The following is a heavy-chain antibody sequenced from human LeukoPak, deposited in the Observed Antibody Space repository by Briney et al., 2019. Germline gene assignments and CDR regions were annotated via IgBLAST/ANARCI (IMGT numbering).Heavy chain of an antibody. J-gene: IGHJ4*02. CDR3: ARYDYNNYVGYYDH. CDR2: LSSSSSVI. Sequence: GGSLRLSCAASGFTFSTYAMDWVRQAPGKGLEWVSYLSSSSSVIYHADSVKGRFTISRDNAKNSLYLQMNSLRAEDTALYYCARYDYNNYVGYYDHWGQGTLVTVSS. V-gene: IGHV3-48*04. D-gene: IGHD4-11*01. CDR1: GFTFSTYA.